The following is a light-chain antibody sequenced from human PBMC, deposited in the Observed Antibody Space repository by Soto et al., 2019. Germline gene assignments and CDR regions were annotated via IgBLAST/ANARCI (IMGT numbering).Light chain of an antibody. CDR2: EVS. Sequence: QSALTQPPSVSGSPGQSVTISCTGTSSDVGGYNRVSWYQQPPGAAPKLMISEVSNRPSGVPDRFSGSKSGNTASLIISGLQAEHEADYYCSSFSSSSTFIFGGGTKLTVL. J-gene: IGLJ2*01. CDR3: SSFSSSSTFI. CDR1: SSDVGGYNR. V-gene: IGLV2-18*02.